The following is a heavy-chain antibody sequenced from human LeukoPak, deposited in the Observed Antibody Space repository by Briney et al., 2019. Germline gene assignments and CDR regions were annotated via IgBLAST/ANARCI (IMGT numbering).Heavy chain of an antibody. D-gene: IGHD3/OR15-3a*01. Sequence: SETLSLTCAVYGGSFSGYYWSWIRQPPGKGLEWIGEINHSGSTNYNSSLKSRVTISLDTSKNQFSLNLFSVTAADTAMYYCTGAKGYVLFAYWGRGTLVPVSS. CDR2: INHSGST. J-gene: IGHJ4*02. CDR1: GGSFSGYY. V-gene: IGHV4-34*01. CDR3: TGAKGYVLFAY.